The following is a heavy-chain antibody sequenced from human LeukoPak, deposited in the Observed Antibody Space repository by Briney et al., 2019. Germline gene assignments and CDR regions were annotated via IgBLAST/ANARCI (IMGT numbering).Heavy chain of an antibody. J-gene: IGHJ3*02. CDR2: IYSSGST. V-gene: IGHV4-4*07. Sequence: SETLSLTCTVSGGSISSYYWSWIRQPAGKGLEWIGRIYSSGSTNYNPSLKSRVTISVDTSKNQFSLKLSSVTAADTAVYYCARPSRSISTAGAFDIWGQGTMVTVSS. D-gene: IGHD3-10*01. CDR1: GGSISSYY. CDR3: ARPSRSISTAGAFDI.